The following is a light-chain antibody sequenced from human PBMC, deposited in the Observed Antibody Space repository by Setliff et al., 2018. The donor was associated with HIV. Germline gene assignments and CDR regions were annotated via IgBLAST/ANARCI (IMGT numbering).Light chain of an antibody. CDR3: SSYTSDSSLV. J-gene: IGLJ1*01. CDR2: DVS. V-gene: IGLV2-14*03. CDR1: SSDVGAYNY. Sequence: QSALTQPASVSGSPGQSITISCTGTSSDVGAYNYVSWYQQHPGKAPKLMIYDVSNRPSGVSDRFSGSKSGNTASLTISGLQAEDEGDYYCSSYTSDSSLVFGTGTKV.